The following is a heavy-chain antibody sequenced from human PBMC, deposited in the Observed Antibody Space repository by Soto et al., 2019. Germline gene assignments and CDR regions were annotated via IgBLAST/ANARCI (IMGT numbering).Heavy chain of an antibody. V-gene: IGHV4-39*01. CDR2: MLYSGLT. CDR1: GYSVSSRDYY. J-gene: IGHJ6*02. CDR3: APLSVSLSGPYGIHV. Sequence: SETLSLTCSVSGYSVSSRDYYWAWIRQPPGKGLEWIGSMLYSGLTYYNPSLKSRVTLSVDTSKNQFSVRLNSVTASDTAVYYCAPLSVSLSGPYGIHVWGQGTTVTVS. D-gene: IGHD2-15*01.